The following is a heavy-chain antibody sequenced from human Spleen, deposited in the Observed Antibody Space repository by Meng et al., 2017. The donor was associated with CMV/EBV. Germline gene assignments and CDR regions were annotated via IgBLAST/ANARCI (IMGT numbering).Heavy chain of an antibody. J-gene: IGHJ2*01. CDR1: GFIFSSYG. CDR2: IHYDGSNQ. D-gene: IGHD4-17*01. V-gene: IGHV3-30*02. CDR3: AKRFGDYPPGWYFDL. Sequence: GESLKISCAASGFIFSSYGMHWVRQAPGKGLEWVAFIHYDGSNQFYADSVKGRFTISRDNSKTTLYLQMDSLRAEDTAIYYCAKRFGDYPPGWYFDLWGRGTLVTVSS.